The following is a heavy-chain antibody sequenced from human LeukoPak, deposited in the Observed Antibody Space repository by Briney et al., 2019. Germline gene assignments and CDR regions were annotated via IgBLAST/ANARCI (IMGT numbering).Heavy chain of an antibody. D-gene: IGHD3-10*01. J-gene: IGHJ3*02. CDR2: IWYDGSNT. CDR3: AKWFGELLAFDI. Sequence: GGSLRLSCAASGFTFSSYSMNWVRQAPGKGLEWVAVIWYDGSNTYYADSVKGRFTISRDNSKNTLYLQMNSLRAEDTAVYYCAKWFGELLAFDIWGQGTMVTVSS. CDR1: GFTFSSYS. V-gene: IGHV3-33*06.